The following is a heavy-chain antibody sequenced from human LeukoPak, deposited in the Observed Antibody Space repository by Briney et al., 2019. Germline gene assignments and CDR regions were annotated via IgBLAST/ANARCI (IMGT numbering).Heavy chain of an antibody. Sequence: SGTLSLTCGVSGGSISNTNWWSWVRQPPGRGLEWIGEISLTGLTHYNPSLESRVTVSLDKSKNQLSLNLTSVTAADTAVYYCSRENGAFSPFGYWGQGTLVTVLS. D-gene: IGHD2-8*01. CDR2: ISLTGLT. J-gene: IGHJ4*02. CDR1: GGSISNTNW. CDR3: SRENGAFSPFGY. V-gene: IGHV4-4*02.